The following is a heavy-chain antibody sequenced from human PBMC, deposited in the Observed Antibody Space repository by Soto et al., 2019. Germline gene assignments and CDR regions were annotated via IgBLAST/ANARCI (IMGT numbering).Heavy chain of an antibody. D-gene: IGHD6-19*01. CDR1: GGTYSSYA. J-gene: IGHJ5*02. CDR3: ARSSGWYQGSSYWFDP. V-gene: IGHV1-69*13. Sequence: SVKVSCTACGGTYSSYAISWVRQAPGQGLEWMGGIIPIFGTANYAQKFQGRVTITADESTSTAYMELSSLRSEDTAVYYCARSSGWYQGSSYWFDPWGQGTLVTVSS. CDR2: IIPIFGTA.